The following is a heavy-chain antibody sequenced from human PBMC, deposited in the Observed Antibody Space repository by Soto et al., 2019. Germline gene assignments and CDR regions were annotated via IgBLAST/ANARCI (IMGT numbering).Heavy chain of an antibody. CDR1: GYSFTSYW. Sequence: VSLKISCQGSGYSFTSYWIGWVRQMPGKGLEWMGIIYPGDSDTRYSPSFQGQVTISADKSISTAYLQWSSLKASDTAMYYCARHGRIVVVPAAIRGQVNWFDPWGQGTLVTVSS. J-gene: IGHJ5*02. CDR3: ARHGRIVVVPAAIRGQVNWFDP. V-gene: IGHV5-51*01. D-gene: IGHD2-2*02. CDR2: IYPGDSDT.